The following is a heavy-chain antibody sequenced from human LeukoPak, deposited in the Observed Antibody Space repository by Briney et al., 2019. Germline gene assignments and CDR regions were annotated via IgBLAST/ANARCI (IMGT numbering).Heavy chain of an antibody. V-gene: IGHV3-49*03. CDR2: IRSKAYGGTT. J-gene: IGHJ4*02. Sequence: GGSLRLSCTASGFTFGDYAMSWFRQAPGKGLEWVGFIRSKAYGGTTEYAASVKGRFTISRDDSKSIAHLQMNSLKIEDTAVYYCTRNAYYYDSSGYSEEYYFDYWGQGTLVTISS. CDR3: TRNAYYYDSSGYSEEYYFDY. CDR1: GFTFGDYA. D-gene: IGHD3-22*01.